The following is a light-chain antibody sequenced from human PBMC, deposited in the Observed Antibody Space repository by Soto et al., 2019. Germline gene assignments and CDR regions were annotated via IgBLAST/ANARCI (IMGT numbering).Light chain of an antibody. CDR2: EVS. CDR1: QSLIHSDGSTY. CDR3: MQGTHWPWT. Sequence: DVVMTQSPLSLPVTLGQPASISCRSSQSLIHSDGSTYLSWFQQRPGQSPRRLIYEVSDRDSGVPEKFGGSGSGTDFTLKISRVDAEEVGVYYCMQGTHWPWTFGQGTEVEIK. J-gene: IGKJ1*01. V-gene: IGKV2-30*02.